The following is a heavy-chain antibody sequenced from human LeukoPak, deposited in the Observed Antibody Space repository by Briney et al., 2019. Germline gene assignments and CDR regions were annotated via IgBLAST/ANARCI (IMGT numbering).Heavy chain of an antibody. CDR3: AEGGGNAFDS. V-gene: IGHV3-23*01. D-gene: IGHD4-23*01. CDR1: GFTFSSYA. Sequence: PGGSLRLSCAASGFTFSSYAMRWVRQAPGKGVEGGSAISGSGGSTYYADCVRGGFTISRDNSKKTLYLQMNSLRAEDTAVYYCAEGGGNAFDSWGQGTLVTVSS. J-gene: IGHJ4*02. CDR2: ISGSGGST.